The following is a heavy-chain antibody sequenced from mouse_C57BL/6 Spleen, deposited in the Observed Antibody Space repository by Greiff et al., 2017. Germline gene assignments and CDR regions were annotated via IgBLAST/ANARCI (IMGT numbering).Heavy chain of an antibody. V-gene: IGHV5-9-1*02. D-gene: IGHD2-1*01. CDR3: TRETTIYYGNPYAMAY. Sequence: EVKLVESGEGLVKPGGSLKLSCAASGFTFSSYAMSWVRQTPEKRLEWVAYISSGGDYIYYADTVKGRFTISRDNARNTPSLQMSSLKSEDTAMYYCTRETTIYYGNPYAMAYWGQGTSVTVSA. CDR2: ISSGGDYI. CDR1: GFTFSSYA. J-gene: IGHJ4*01.